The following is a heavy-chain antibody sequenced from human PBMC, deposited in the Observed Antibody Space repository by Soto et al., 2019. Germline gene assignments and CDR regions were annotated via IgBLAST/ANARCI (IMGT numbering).Heavy chain of an antibody. CDR1: GDNFTSYA. J-gene: IGHJ5*02. Sequence: ASVKVSCKASGDNFTSYAISWVRQAPGQGLEFMGGIVPLFGTTNYAHKFRGRVTITADESTSTVYMEVSSLRSEDTAVYYCAKASGRSWYNWFDPWGQGTPVTVSS. D-gene: IGHD6-13*01. V-gene: IGHV1-69*13. CDR3: AKASGRSWYNWFDP. CDR2: IVPLFGTT.